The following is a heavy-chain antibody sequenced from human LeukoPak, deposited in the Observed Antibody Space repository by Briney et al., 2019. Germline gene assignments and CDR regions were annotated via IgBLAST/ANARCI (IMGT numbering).Heavy chain of an antibody. CDR3: AKDSCSSTSCYTPFDY. CDR2: ISGSGGST. Sequence: PGGSLRLSCAASGFTFSSYAMSWVRQAPGKGLEWVSAISGSGGSTYYADSVKGRFTISRDNSKNTLYLQMNSLRAEDTAVYYCAKDSCSSTSCYTPFDYWGQGTLVTVSS. CDR1: GFTFSSYA. D-gene: IGHD2-2*02. V-gene: IGHV3-23*01. J-gene: IGHJ4*02.